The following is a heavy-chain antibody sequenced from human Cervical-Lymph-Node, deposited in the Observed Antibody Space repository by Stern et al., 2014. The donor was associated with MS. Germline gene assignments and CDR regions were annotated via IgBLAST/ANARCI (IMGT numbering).Heavy chain of an antibody. J-gene: IGHJ4*02. Sequence: VQLVQSGGGVVQPGRSLRLSCATSGFTFGRHSMHWVRQAPGQGLEWVAIISYDGSSQHYADSVKGRFTISRDNYNNTLYLQMNSLKVEDTAMYYCARPAAARYFDYWGQGSQVTVSS. CDR1: GFTFGRHS. CDR3: ARPAAARYFDY. CDR2: ISYDGSSQ. V-gene: IGHV3-30-3*01. D-gene: IGHD6-25*01.